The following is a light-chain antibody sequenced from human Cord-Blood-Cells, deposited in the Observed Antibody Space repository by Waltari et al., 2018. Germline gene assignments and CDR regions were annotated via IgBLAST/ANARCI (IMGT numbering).Light chain of an antibody. V-gene: IGLV1-47*01. J-gene: IGLJ3*02. CDR2: RNN. CDR3: AGWDDSLSGWV. CDR1: SSNIGSNY. Sequence: QSVLTQPPSASGTPGQRVTISCSGSSSNIGSNYVYWYQQLPGTAPKLLIYRNNPRPAGVPDRFSGSKSGTSASLAISGLRSEDDANYYWAGWDDSLSGWVFGGGTKLTVL.